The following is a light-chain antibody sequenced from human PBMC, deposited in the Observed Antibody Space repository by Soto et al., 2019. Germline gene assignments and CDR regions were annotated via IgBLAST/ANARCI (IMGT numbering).Light chain of an antibody. V-gene: IGLV2-14*01. Sequence: QSALTQPASVSGSPGQSITISCTGTSSDVGGYNAVSWYQQHPGRAPKLMIYDVSNRHSGISNRLSGSNSGSTASLTISGHQAEDDDDYYCSPYPRSGVYVFGAGTKLTVL. CDR2: DVS. CDR3: SPYPRSGVYV. J-gene: IGLJ1*01. CDR1: SSDVGGYNA.